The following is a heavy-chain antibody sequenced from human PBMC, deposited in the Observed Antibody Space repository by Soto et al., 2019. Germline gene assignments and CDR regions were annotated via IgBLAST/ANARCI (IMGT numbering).Heavy chain of an antibody. J-gene: IGHJ4*02. Sequence: QVQLQQWGAGLLKPSETLSLTCAVYGGSFSGYYWSWIRQPPGKGLEWIGESNHSGGTNYNPSLKSRVTISVDTSKNQFSLKLSSVTAADTAVYYCASSYSSSWSLFDYWGQGTLVTVSS. V-gene: IGHV4-34*01. CDR3: ASSYSSSWSLFDY. CDR1: GGSFSGYY. CDR2: SNHSGGT. D-gene: IGHD6-13*01.